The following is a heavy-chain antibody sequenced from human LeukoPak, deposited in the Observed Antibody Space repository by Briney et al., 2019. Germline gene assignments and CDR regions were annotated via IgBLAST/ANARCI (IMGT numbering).Heavy chain of an antibody. D-gene: IGHD6-6*01. CDR1: GFTFSNYW. Sequence: GGSLRLSCAASGFTFSNYWMTWVRQAPGKELEWVANIKQDGSEKYYVDSVKGRFTISRDNAKNSLYLQMNSLRAEDTAVYYCARELESSSDFDYWGQGTLVTVSS. V-gene: IGHV3-7*01. CDR3: ARELESSSDFDY. J-gene: IGHJ4*02. CDR2: IKQDGSEK.